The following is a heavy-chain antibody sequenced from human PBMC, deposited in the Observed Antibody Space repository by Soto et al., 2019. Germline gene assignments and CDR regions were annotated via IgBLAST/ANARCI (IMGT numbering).Heavy chain of an antibody. CDR2: MYSGGST. V-gene: IGHV3-66*01. Sequence: PLRLSWAASWFSVSSIYMSWVRKAPGKRLEWVSVMYSGGSTYYASSVKGRFTISRDNSKNTLYLQMNSLSAEDKAVYYCVRADHDYWGQGTLVTVFS. CDR3: VRADHDY. CDR1: WFSVSSIY. J-gene: IGHJ4*02.